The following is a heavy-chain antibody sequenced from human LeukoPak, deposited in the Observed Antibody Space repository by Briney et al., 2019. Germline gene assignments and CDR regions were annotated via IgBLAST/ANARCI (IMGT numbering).Heavy chain of an antibody. CDR3: ARDQSWSSGYFDY. J-gene: IGHJ4*02. V-gene: IGHV3-48*03. Sequence: PGGSLRLSCAASGFTFSSYEMNWVHQAPGKGLEWVSYISSSGSTIYYADSVKGRFTISRDNAKNSLYLQMNSLRAEDTAVYYCARDQSWSSGYFDYWGQGTLVTVSS. CDR2: ISSSGSTI. CDR1: GFTFSSYE. D-gene: IGHD6-19*01.